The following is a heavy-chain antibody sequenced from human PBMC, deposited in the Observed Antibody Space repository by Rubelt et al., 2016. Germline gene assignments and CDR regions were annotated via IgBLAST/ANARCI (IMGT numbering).Heavy chain of an antibody. CDR2: IWYDGSNK. Sequence: GFTFSSYGMHWVRQAPGKGLEWVAGIWYDGSNKYYADSVKGRLTISRDNSKNTLYLQMNSLRAEDTAVYYCAREYCTNGVCYFYFDYWGQGTLVTVSS. CDR3: AREYCTNGVCYFYFDY. D-gene: IGHD2-8*01. V-gene: IGHV3-33*01. CDR1: GFTFSSYG. J-gene: IGHJ4*02.